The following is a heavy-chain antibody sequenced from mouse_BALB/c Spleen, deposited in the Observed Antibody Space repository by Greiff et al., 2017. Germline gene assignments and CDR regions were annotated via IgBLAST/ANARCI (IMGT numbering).Heavy chain of an antibody. CDR3: ARSNGNLGFAY. V-gene: IGHV1-80*01. D-gene: IGHD2-1*01. CDR2: IYPGDGDT. J-gene: IGHJ3*01. Sequence: VQLQESGAELVRPGSSVKISCKASGYAFSSYWMNWVKQRPGQGLEWIGQIYPGDGDTNYNGKFKGKATLTADKSSSTAYMQLSSLTSEDSAVYFCARSNGNLGFAYWGQGTLVTVSA. CDR1: GYAFSSYW.